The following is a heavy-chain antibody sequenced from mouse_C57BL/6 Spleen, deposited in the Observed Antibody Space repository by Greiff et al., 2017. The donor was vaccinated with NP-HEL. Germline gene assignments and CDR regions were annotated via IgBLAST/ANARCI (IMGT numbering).Heavy chain of an antibody. V-gene: IGHV3-6*01. CDR3: ARGGDSVFAY. Sequence: EVKLQESGPGLVKPSQSLSLTCSVTGYSITSGYYWNWIRQFPGNKLEWMGYISYDGSNNYNPSLKNRISITRDTSKNQFFLKLNSVTTEDTATYYCARGGDSVFAYWGQGTLVTVSA. CDR2: ISYDGSN. D-gene: IGHD3-2*02. J-gene: IGHJ3*01. CDR1: GYSITSGYY.